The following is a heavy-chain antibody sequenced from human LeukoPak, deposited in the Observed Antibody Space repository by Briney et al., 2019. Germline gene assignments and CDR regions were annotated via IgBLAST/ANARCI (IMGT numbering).Heavy chain of an antibody. CDR1: GGSFSGYY. Sequence: SETLSLTCAVYGGSFSGYYWSWIRQPPGKGLEWIGEINHSGSTNYNPSPKRRVTISVDTSKNQFSLKLSSVTAADTAVYYCARGMAATRFRFDPWGQGTLVTVSS. D-gene: IGHD5-24*01. V-gene: IGHV4-34*01. J-gene: IGHJ5*02. CDR3: ARGMAATRFRFDP. CDR2: INHSGST.